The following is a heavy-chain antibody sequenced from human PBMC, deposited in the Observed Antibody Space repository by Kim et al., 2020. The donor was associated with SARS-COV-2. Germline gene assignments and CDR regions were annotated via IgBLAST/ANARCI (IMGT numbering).Heavy chain of an antibody. CDR3: ARGATIL. D-gene: IGHD3-3*01. J-gene: IGHJ4*02. Sequence: GGSLRLSCAASGFTFSRYWMNWVRQAPGKGLEWVANINEDGGEKYYVDSVKGRFTISRDNAKNSVYLQMNSLSAEDTAVYYCARGATILWGQGTLVTVSS. V-gene: IGHV3-7*03. CDR1: GFTFSRYW. CDR2: INEDGGEK.